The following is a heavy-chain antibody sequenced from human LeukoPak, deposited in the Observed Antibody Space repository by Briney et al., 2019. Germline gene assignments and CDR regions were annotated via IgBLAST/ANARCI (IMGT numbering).Heavy chain of an antibody. CDR3: ARAVGYCSSTSCYKVGDWFDP. D-gene: IGHD2-2*02. CDR1: GYTFTGYY. J-gene: IGHJ5*02. CDR2: INPNSGGT. Sequence: ASVKVSCKASGYTFTGYYMHWVRQAPGQGLEWMGWINPNSGGTNYAQKFQGRVTMTRDTSISTAYMELSSLRSEDTAVYYCARAVGYCSSTSCYKVGDWFDPWGQGTLVTVSS. V-gene: IGHV1-2*02.